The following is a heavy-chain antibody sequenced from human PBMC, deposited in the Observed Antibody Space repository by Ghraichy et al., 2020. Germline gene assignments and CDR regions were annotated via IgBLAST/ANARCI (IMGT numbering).Heavy chain of an antibody. CDR3: ASLYSSSRTDAFDI. CDR1: GFTFSSYA. D-gene: IGHD6-13*01. Sequence: GESLNISCAASGFTFSSYAMSWVRQAPGKGLEWVSAISGSGGSTYYADSVKGRFTISRDNSKNTLYLQMNSLRAEDTAVYYCASLYSSSRTDAFDIWGQGTMVTVSS. CDR2: ISGSGGST. J-gene: IGHJ3*02. V-gene: IGHV3-23*01.